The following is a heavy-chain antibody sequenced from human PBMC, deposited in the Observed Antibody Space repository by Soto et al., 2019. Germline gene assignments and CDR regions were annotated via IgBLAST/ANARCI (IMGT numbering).Heavy chain of an antibody. CDR1: GDSISSYY. Sequence: SETLSLTCTVSGDSISSYYWSWIRQPPGKGLEWIGYIYYSGSTHYTPSLKTRVPISVDTSKNQFSLKLSSVTAAAPAVYYSPSQYGGLDYWGQRTLVTVSS. V-gene: IGHV4-59*08. CDR3: PSQYGGLDY. CDR2: IYYSGST. D-gene: IGHD4-17*01. J-gene: IGHJ4*02.